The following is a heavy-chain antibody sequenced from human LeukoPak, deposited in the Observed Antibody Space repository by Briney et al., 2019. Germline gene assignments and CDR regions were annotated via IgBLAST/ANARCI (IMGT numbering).Heavy chain of an antibody. V-gene: IGHV3-15*01. D-gene: IGHD3-22*01. CDR2: IKSKTDGGTT. CDR3: TAQPYYYDSSGYNDY. J-gene: IGHJ4*02. CDR1: GFTFSNAW. Sequence: GGSLRLSCAASGFTFSNAWMSWVRQAPGKGLEWVGRIKSKTDGGTTDYAAPVKGRFTTSRDDSKNTLYLQMNSLKTEDTAVYYCTAQPYYYDSSGYNDYWGQGTLVTVSS.